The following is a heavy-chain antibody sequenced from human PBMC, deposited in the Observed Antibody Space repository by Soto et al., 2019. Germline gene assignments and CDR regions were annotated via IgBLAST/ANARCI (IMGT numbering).Heavy chain of an antibody. CDR3: AKRLSPPAITTYYFDY. CDR1: GLTFSRYA. CDR2: INPSGDRT. V-gene: IGHV3-23*01. J-gene: IGHJ4*02. Sequence: EEQLLESGGGLVQPGWSLRLSCAASGLTFSRYAMSWVRQAPGKGLEWVSIINPSGDRTYYGDSVKGRFTTSRDNSKKTLPLQMNSMRAEDTAVYYCAKRLSPPAITTYYFDYRAQGTLVTVSS. D-gene: IGHD3-22*01.